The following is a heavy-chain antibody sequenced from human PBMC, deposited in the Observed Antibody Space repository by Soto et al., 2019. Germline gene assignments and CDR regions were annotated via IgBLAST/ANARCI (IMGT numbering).Heavy chain of an antibody. V-gene: IGHV4-59*12. CDR2: IYYSGST. J-gene: IGHJ1*01. CDR1: GGSISSSY. D-gene: IGHD4-17*01. Sequence: PSETLSLTCTVSGGSISSSYWSWIRQPPGKGLEWIGYIYYSGSTNYNPSLKGRVTMSVDTSKNQFSLKLSSVTAADTAVYYCARVVTTVTTSSGWYFQHWGQGTLVTVSS. CDR3: ARVVTTVTTSSGWYFQH.